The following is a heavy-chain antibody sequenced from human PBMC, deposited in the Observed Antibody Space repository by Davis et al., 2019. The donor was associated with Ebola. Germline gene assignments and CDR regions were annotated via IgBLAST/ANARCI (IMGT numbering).Heavy chain of an antibody. V-gene: IGHV3-7*01. D-gene: IGHD3-3*01. CDR2: IKQDGSEK. J-gene: IGHJ1*01. CDR3: ARDQAYYDFWSGYYTR. Sequence: GESLKISCAASAFTFSSYEMNWVRQAPGKGLEWVANIKQDGSEKYYVDSVKGRFTISRDNDKNSLYLQMNSLRAEETAVYYCARDQAYYDFWSGYYTRWGQGTLVTVSS. CDR1: AFTFSSYE.